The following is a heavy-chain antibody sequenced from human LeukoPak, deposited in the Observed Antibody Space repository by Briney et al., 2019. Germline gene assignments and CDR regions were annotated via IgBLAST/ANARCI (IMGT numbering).Heavy chain of an antibody. Sequence: SETLSLTCAVYGGSFSGYYWSWIRQPPGKGLEWIGEINHSGSTNYNPSLKSRVTISVDTCKNQFSLKLSSVPAGDTVVYNWGRAFGFSFGFWGQGTPV. D-gene: IGHD5-18*01. CDR3: GRAFGFSFGF. CDR2: INHSGST. V-gene: IGHV4-34*01. CDR1: GGSFSGYY. J-gene: IGHJ4*02.